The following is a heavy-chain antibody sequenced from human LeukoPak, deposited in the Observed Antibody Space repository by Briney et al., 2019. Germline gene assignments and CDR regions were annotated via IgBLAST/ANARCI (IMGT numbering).Heavy chain of an antibody. J-gene: IGHJ4*02. CDR2: INHSGST. CDR3: ARDGYNPGPGHYFDY. CDR1: GGSFSGYY. V-gene: IGHV4-34*01. D-gene: IGHD5-24*01. Sequence: KPSETLSLTCAVYGGSFSGYYWSWIRQPPGKGLEWIGEINHSGSTNYNPSLKSRVTISVDTSKNQFSLKLSSVTAADTAVYYCARDGYNPGPGHYFDYWGQGTLVTVSS.